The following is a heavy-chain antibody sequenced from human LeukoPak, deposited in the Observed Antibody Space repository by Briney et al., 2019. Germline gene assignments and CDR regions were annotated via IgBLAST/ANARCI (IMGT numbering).Heavy chain of an antibody. CDR3: ARARDLGWGTVDYFDY. J-gene: IGHJ4*02. CDR2: IYYSGST. CDR1: GGPISSYY. Sequence: PSETLSLTCTVSGGPISSYYLSWIRQPPGKGLEWIGYIYYSGSTNYNPSLKSRVTISVDTSKNQFSLKLSSVTAADTAVYYCARARDLGWGTVDYFDYWGQGTLVTVSS. V-gene: IGHV4-59*01. D-gene: IGHD3-3*01.